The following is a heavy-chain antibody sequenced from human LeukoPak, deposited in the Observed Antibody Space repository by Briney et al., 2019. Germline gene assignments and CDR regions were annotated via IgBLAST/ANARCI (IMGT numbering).Heavy chain of an antibody. CDR2: INHSGST. J-gene: IGHJ4*02. D-gene: IGHD5-18*01. CDR1: GGSFSGYY. V-gene: IGHV4-34*01. Sequence: SETLSLTCAVYGGSFSGYYWSWIRQPPGKGLEWIGEINHSGSTNYNPSLKSRVTISVDTSKNQFSLKLSSVTAADTAVYYCARRTAYSYGDYYFDYWGQGTLVTVSS. CDR3: ARRTAYSYGDYYFDY.